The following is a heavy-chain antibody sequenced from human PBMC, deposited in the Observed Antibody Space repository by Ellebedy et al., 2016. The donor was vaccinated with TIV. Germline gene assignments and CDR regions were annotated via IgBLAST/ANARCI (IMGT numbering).Heavy chain of an antibody. V-gene: IGHV4-59*01. D-gene: IGHD3-10*01. CDR2: VYYSGST. CDR1: GGSINSYY. CDR3: ARGSGRPDY. J-gene: IGHJ4*02. Sequence: MPSETLSLTCTVSGGSINSYYWSWMRQPPGKGLEWIGYVYYSGSTNYNPSLGSRVTISVDTSKNQFSLNVSSVTAADTAVYYCARGSGRPDYWGQGTLVTVSS.